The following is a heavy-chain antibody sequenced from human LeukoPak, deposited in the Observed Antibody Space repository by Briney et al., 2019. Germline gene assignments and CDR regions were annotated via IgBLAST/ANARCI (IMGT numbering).Heavy chain of an antibody. CDR1: GFTFSSHE. CDR2: ISSSGTTI. V-gene: IGHV3-48*03. Sequence: PGGSLRLSCAASGFTFSSHEMNWVRQAPGKGLEWVSFISSSGTTINQPDSVKGRFTISRDNAKNSVHLQMDNLRVEDTAVYYCARGWDRAHPTGFEFDVWGQGTLVTVSS. J-gene: IGHJ4*02. CDR3: ARGWDRAHPTGFEFDV. D-gene: IGHD1-26*01.